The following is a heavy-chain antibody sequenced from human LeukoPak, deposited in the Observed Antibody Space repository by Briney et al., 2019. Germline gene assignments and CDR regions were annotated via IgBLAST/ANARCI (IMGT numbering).Heavy chain of an antibody. CDR1: GGSISSYY. D-gene: IGHD4-17*01. J-gene: IGHJ4*02. CDR3: ARWKYVDYERTFDY. V-gene: IGHV4-4*07. Sequence: SETLSLTCTVSGGSISSYYWSWIRQPAGKGLEWIGRIYTSGSTNYNPSLKSRVTMSVDTSKNQFSLKLTSATAADTAIYYCARWKYVDYERTFDYWGQGTLVTVSS. CDR2: IYTSGST.